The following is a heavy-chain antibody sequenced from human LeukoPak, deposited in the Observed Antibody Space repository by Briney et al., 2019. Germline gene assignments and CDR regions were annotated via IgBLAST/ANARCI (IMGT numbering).Heavy chain of an antibody. D-gene: IGHD6-13*01. V-gene: IGHV3-23*01. Sequence: GGPLRLSCAASGFTFSSYAMSWVRQAPGKGLEWVSGISGSGISTYYADSVKGRFTFSRDNSKNTLYLQMNSLRAEDTAVYFCAKDRVTAAGDGAFDIWGQGTIVTVSS. CDR3: AKDRVTAAGDGAFDI. CDR2: ISGSGIST. J-gene: IGHJ3*02. CDR1: GFTFSSYA.